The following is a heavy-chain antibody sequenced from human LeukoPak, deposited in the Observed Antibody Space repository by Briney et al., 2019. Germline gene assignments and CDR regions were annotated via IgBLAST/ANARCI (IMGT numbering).Heavy chain of an antibody. D-gene: IGHD1-26*01. J-gene: IGHJ5*02. V-gene: IGHV3-23*01. Sequence: GGSLRLSCAASGFTFSSYGMSWVRQAPGKGLEWVSAISGSGGSTYYADSVKGRFTISRDNAKNSLYLQMNSLRAEDTAVYYCARVLSGSYAANWFDPWGQGTLVTVSS. CDR1: GFTFSSYG. CDR2: ISGSGGST. CDR3: ARVLSGSYAANWFDP.